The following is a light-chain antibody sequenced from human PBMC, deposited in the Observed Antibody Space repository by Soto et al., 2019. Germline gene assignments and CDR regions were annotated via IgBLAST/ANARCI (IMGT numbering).Light chain of an antibody. Sequence: QSALTQPASVSGSPGQSITISCTGTSSDVGVSDYVSWYQQHPDKAPKLMIYEVTNRPSGVSDRFSGSKSGNTASLTISGLQAEDEADYYCSSNRGTTIVFGGGTKLTVL. J-gene: IGLJ2*01. CDR3: SSNRGTTIV. V-gene: IGLV2-14*01. CDR2: EVT. CDR1: SSDVGVSDY.